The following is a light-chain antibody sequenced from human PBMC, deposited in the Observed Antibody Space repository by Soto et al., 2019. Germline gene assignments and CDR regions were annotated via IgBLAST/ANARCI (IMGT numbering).Light chain of an antibody. J-gene: IGLJ2*01. Sequence: QPVLTQSPSAPASLGASVKLTCTLSSGHSSYAIAWHQQQPEKGPRYLMKLNSDGSHSKGDGIPDRFSGSSSGAERYLTIPSLQSEDEADYYCQTWGTGIRVFGGGTKLTVL. CDR1: SGHSSYA. CDR3: QTWGTGIRV. V-gene: IGLV4-69*01. CDR2: LNSDGSH.